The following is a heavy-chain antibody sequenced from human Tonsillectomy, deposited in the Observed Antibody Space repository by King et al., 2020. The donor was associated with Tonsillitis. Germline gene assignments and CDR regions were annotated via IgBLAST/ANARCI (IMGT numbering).Heavy chain of an antibody. Sequence: QLVQSGAGVKKPGASVTVSCKASGLSLDIYGISWVRQAPGQGLEWMGWVRPANSGTNYAPRFQDRVTMTTDTSTNTAYMVLRSLTSDDTAVYYCAKDRSTSDHWGQGTLVTVSS. CDR2: VRPANSGT. CDR3: AKDRSTSDH. J-gene: IGHJ1*01. D-gene: IGHD6-13*01. CDR1: GLSLDIYG. V-gene: IGHV1-18*01.